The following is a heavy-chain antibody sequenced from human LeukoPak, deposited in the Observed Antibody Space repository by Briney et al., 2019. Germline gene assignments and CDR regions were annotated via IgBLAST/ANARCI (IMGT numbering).Heavy chain of an antibody. CDR2: INHSGST. V-gene: IGHV4-34*01. Sequence: SETLSLTCAVYGGSFSGYYWSWIRQSPGKGLEWIGEINHSGSTNYNPSLKSRVTISVDTSKNQFSLQLNSVTPEDTAVYYCARDRGPSFRIAAPYYYGMDVWGQGTTVTVSS. D-gene: IGHD6-6*01. CDR3: ARDRGPSFRIAAPYYYGMDV. J-gene: IGHJ6*02. CDR1: GGSFSGYY.